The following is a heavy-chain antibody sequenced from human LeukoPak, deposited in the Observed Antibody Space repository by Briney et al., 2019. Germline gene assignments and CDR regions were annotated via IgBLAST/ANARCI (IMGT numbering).Heavy chain of an antibody. J-gene: IGHJ4*02. CDR3: AKFYDILTGYFDY. CDR1: GLTFSSYA. V-gene: IGHV3-23*01. Sequence: GGSLRLSCAASGLTFSSYAMSWVRQSPGKGLEWVSGISGGSGTTYYAFYADSVKGRVTVSRDNSKNTLYLQMNSLRAEDTAVYYCAKFYDILTGYFDYWGQGTLVTVSS. CDR2: ISGGSGTT. D-gene: IGHD3-9*01.